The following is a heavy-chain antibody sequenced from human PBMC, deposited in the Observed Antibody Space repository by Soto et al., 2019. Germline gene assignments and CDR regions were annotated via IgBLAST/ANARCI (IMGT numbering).Heavy chain of an antibody. J-gene: IGHJ4*02. CDR1: GFTFSSYA. D-gene: IGHD5-12*01. Sequence: GGSLRLSCAASGFTFSSYAMHWVRQAPGKGLEWVAVISYDGSNKYYADSVKGRFTISRDNSKNTLYLQMNSLRAEDTAVYYCARDRGYEPLQTRIFDYWGQGTLVTVSS. CDR3: ARDRGYEPLQTRIFDY. CDR2: ISYDGSNK. V-gene: IGHV3-30-3*01.